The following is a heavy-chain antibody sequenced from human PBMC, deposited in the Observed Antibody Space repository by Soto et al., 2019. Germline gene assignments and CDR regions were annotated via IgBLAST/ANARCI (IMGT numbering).Heavy chain of an antibody. J-gene: IGHJ6*02. V-gene: IGHV4-4*07. CDR2: VAASGST. Sequence: SETLSLTCTVSSGSISGFFWTWVRQPPGMPLEGLGHVAASGSTAYNPSLRSRLSLSLDVSKNRFSLELTSVTAADTATYFCARGGSTHYYYGLDVWGQGTTVTVSS. CDR1: SGSISGFF. CDR3: ARGGSTHYYYGLDV.